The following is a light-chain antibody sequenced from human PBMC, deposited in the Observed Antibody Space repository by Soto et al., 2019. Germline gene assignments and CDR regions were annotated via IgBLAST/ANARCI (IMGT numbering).Light chain of an antibody. Sequence: QSALTQPASVSGSPGQSITISCTGTSSDIGGYNYVSWYQQHPGKVPKLIIFEVSTRPSGVSNRFSGSKSGNTASLTISGLQADDEADYYCCSFTTSTSLYVFGTGTKVTVL. CDR3: CSFTTSTSLYV. CDR1: SSDIGGYNY. V-gene: IGLV2-14*01. J-gene: IGLJ1*01. CDR2: EVS.